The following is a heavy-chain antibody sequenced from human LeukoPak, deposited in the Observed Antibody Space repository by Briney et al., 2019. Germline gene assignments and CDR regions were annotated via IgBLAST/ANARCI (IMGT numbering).Heavy chain of an antibody. V-gene: IGHV1-69*01. Sequence: SVKVSCKASGGTFSSYAISWVRQAPGQGLEWMGGIIPIFGTANYAQKFQGRVTITADESTSTAYMELSSLRSEDTAVYYCARVRSYFGSGSYFGSLYYMDVWGKGTTVTVSS. CDR3: ARVRSYFGSGSYFGSLYYMDV. CDR1: GGTFSSYA. J-gene: IGHJ6*03. CDR2: IIPIFGTA. D-gene: IGHD3-10*01.